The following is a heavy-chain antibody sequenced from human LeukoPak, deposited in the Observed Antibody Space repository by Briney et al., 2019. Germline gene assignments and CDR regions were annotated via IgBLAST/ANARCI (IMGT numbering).Heavy chain of an antibody. D-gene: IGHD3-22*01. Sequence: ASVKLSCKASGYTFTSYGISWVRQAPGQGLEWVGSISANNGNTNYAQNLQGRVTMTTDTSTNTAYMELRSLRSDDTAVYYCARDRITMIVDYGMDAWGQGTTGTASS. CDR3: ARDRITMIVDYGMDA. CDR2: ISANNGNT. CDR1: GYTFTSYG. J-gene: IGHJ6*02. V-gene: IGHV1-18*01.